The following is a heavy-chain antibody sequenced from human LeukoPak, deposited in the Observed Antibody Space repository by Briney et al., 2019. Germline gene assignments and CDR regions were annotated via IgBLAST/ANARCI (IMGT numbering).Heavy chain of an antibody. CDR3: ARAWDIVVVVAAPDEDYYYYYMDV. V-gene: IGHV1-69*01. CDR2: IIPIFGTA. J-gene: IGHJ6*03. CDR1: EGTFSSYA. D-gene: IGHD2-15*01. Sequence: SVKVSCKASEGTFSSYAISSVRQAPGQGLEWMGGIIPIFGTANYAQKFQGRVTITADESTSTAYMELSSLRSEDTAVYYCARAWDIVVVVAAPDEDYYYYYMDVWGKGTTVTVSS.